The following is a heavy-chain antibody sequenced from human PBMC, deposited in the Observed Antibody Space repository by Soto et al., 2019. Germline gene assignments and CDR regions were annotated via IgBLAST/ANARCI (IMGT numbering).Heavy chain of an antibody. CDR1: GFTFSSYA. CDR2: ISASGDGT. J-gene: IGHJ4*02. V-gene: IGHV3-23*01. Sequence: EVQLLESGGGLVQPGGSLRLSCAASGFTFSSYAMSWVRQAPGKGLEYVSSISASGDGTYFTDSVKGRFTLSRDNSKNTLYLQMNSLRVEDTAVYYCARTTVTKSRDYWGQGTLVTVSS. D-gene: IGHD4-17*01. CDR3: ARTTVTKSRDY.